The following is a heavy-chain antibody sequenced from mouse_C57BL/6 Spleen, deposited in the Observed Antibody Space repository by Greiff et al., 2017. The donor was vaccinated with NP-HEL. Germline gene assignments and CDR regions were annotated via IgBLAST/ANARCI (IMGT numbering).Heavy chain of an antibody. Sequence: QVQLQQSGAELVKPGASVKLSCKASGYTFTSYWITWVKQRPGQGLEWIGDIYPGSGSTNYNEKFKSKATLTVDTSSSTAYMQLSSLTSEDSAVYYCARCLNWYEVSGDWGKGTTLTVSS. D-gene: IGHD2-14*01. CDR2: IYPGSGST. CDR3: ARCLNWYEVSGD. J-gene: IGHJ2*01. V-gene: IGHV1-55*01. CDR1: GYTFTSYW.